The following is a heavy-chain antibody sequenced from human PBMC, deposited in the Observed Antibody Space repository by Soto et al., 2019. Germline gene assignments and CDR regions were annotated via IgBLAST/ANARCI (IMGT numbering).Heavy chain of an antibody. D-gene: IGHD2-15*01. J-gene: IGHJ4*02. V-gene: IGHV1-8*01. CDR1: GYTFTSYD. Sequence: QVQLVQSGAEVKKPGASVKVSCKASGYTFTSYDINWVRQATGQGLEWMGWMNPNSGNTGYAQKFQGRVTMTRNTCISTAYMELSSLRSEDTAGYYCARPTGYCSGGSGYWPDYWGEGTLVTVSS. CDR2: MNPNSGNT. CDR3: ARPTGYCSGGSGYWPDY.